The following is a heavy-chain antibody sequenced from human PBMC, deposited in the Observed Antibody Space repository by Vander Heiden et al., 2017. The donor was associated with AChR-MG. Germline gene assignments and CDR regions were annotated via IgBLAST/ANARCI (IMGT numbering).Heavy chain of an antibody. D-gene: IGHD3-3*01. J-gene: IGHJ4*02. Sequence: QVQLVGSGGGVVQPGRSLRLSCAASGFTFSSYGLHWGRQAPGKGLEWVEVISYEGRNKYYADSVKGRFTISRDNSKNTLYLQMNSLRAEDTAVYYCAKDHRSNNDFWSGYYPRNIDYWGQGTLVTVSS. CDR1: GFTFSSYG. CDR3: AKDHRSNNDFWSGYYPRNIDY. V-gene: IGHV3-30*18. CDR2: ISYEGRNK.